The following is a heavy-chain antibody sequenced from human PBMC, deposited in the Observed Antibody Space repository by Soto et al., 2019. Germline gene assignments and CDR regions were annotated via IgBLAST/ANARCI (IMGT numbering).Heavy chain of an antibody. J-gene: IGHJ4*02. Sequence: EVQLLESGGGLVQPGGSLTLSCAASGFTFSTYAMTWVLQAPGKGLEWVSTISDSDGSTYYADSVKGRFTIPSDNSNKALYLQMNSLRAEDAAVYYCAKELEGGWYYFDSWGQGTLVTVSS. CDR1: GFTFSTYA. V-gene: IGHV3-23*01. CDR2: ISDSDGST. CDR3: AKELEGGWYYFDS. D-gene: IGHD2-15*01.